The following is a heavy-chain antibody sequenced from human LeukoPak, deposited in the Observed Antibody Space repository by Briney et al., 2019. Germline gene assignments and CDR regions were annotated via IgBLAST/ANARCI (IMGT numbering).Heavy chain of an antibody. V-gene: IGHV1-69*13. D-gene: IGHD3-9*01. J-gene: IGHJ5*02. CDR3: ARGDVLRYFDWTGRFDP. CDR1: GGTFSSYA. Sequence: ASVKVSCKASGGTFSSYAISWVRQAPGQGLEWMGGIIPIFGTANYAQKFQGRVTITADESTSTAYMELSSLRSEDTAVYYCARGDVLRYFDWTGRFDPWGQGTLVTVSS. CDR2: IIPIFGTA.